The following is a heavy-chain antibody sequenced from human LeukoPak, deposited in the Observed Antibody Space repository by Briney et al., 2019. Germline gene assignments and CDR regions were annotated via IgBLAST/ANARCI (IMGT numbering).Heavy chain of an antibody. CDR3: ARDYGDYYYYYGMDV. CDR1: GFTFSNYG. Sequence: PGRSLTLSCAASGFTFSNYGMQWVRQAPGQGLEWVAVIWYDGSKKYYADSVKGRFIISRDDSKNTLYLQMNSLRAEDTAVYYCARDYGDYYYYYGMDVWGQGTTVTVSS. V-gene: IGHV3-33*01. J-gene: IGHJ6*02. D-gene: IGHD4-17*01. CDR2: IWYDGSKK.